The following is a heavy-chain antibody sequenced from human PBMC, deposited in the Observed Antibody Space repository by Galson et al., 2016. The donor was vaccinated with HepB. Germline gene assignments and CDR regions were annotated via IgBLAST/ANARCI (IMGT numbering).Heavy chain of an antibody. CDR2: TYYRSKWYN. CDR3: ARDYWGFFDY. CDR1: GDSVSRISLA. J-gene: IGHJ4*02. D-gene: IGHD7-27*01. Sequence: CAISGDSVSRISLAWNWIRQSPSRGLEWLGRTYYRSKWYNDYAASVKSRISINPDTSKNQFSLHLNSVTPEDTAVYYCARDYWGFFDYCGQGTLVTVPS. V-gene: IGHV6-1*01.